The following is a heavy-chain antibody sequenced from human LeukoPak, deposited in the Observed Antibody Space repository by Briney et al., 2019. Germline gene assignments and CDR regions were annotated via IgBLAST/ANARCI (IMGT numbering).Heavy chain of an antibody. CDR2: ISWNSGSI. Sequence: PGRSVRLSCAASGFPFDDYAMLWVRQAPGKRLEGVSGISWNSGSIGYADSVKGRFTISRDNAKNSLYLQMNSLRAEDTGLYYCAKDTARWFGENDAFDLWGQGTMVSVPS. CDR1: GFPFDDYA. CDR3: AKDTARWFGENDAFDL. J-gene: IGHJ3*01. D-gene: IGHD3-10*01. V-gene: IGHV3-9*01.